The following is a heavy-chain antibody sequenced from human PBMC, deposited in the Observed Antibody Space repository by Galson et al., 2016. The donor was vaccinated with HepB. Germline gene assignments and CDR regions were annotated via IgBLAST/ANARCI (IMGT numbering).Heavy chain of an antibody. CDR1: GYSFGSYW. Sequence: SGAEVKKPGESLKISCRGSGYSFGSYWIGWVRPMPGKGLEWMVIIYPGVFDIRYGPSFQGQVTISADKYISTAYLQWSSLTASDTATYYCARSLTGSYDFWGAIYNYYAMDVWGQGTTVTVS. CDR3: ARSLTGSYDFWGAIYNYYAMDV. V-gene: IGHV5-51*01. CDR2: IYPGVFDI. J-gene: IGHJ6*02. D-gene: IGHD3-3*01.